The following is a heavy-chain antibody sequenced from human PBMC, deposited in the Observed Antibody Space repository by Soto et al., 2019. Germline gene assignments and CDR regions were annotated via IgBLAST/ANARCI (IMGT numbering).Heavy chain of an antibody. V-gene: IGHV3-49*03. CDR2: IRSKAYGGTT. CDR3: TRAWREDEIVGAQSTLAPNDY. J-gene: IGHJ4*02. D-gene: IGHD1-26*01. CDR1: GFTFGDYA. Sequence: PGGSLRLSCTASGFTFGDYAMSWFRQAPGKGLEWVGFIRSKAYGGTTEYAASVKGRFTISRDDSKSIAYLQMNSLKTEDTAVYYCTRAWREDEIVGAQSTLAPNDYWGQGTLVTVSS.